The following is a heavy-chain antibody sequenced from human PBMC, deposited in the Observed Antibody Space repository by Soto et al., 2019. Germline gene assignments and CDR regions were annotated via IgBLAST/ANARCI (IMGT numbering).Heavy chain of an antibody. CDR3: ARGPPREQWLVRCYFDY. Sequence: QVQLVQSGAEVKKPGSSVKVSCKASGGTCSSYAISWVRQAPGQGLEWMGGIIPIFGTAHYAQKFQGRVTITADEATSTAYRELSSLRSEDTAVYYCARGPPREQWLVRCYFDYGGQGTLVTVSS. J-gene: IGHJ4*02. V-gene: IGHV1-69*12. D-gene: IGHD6-19*01. CDR1: GGTCSSYA. CDR2: IIPIFGTA.